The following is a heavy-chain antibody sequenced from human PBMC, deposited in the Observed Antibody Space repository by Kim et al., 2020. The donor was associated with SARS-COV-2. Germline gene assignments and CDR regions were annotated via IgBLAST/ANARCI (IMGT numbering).Heavy chain of an antibody. D-gene: IGHD3-16*01. J-gene: IGHJ4*02. V-gene: IGHV3-30-3*01. CDR3: ARDLGD. CDR2: DGSNK. Sequence: DGSNKYYADSVKGRFTISRDNSKNTLYLQMNSLRAEDTAVYYCARDLGDWGQGTLVTVSS.